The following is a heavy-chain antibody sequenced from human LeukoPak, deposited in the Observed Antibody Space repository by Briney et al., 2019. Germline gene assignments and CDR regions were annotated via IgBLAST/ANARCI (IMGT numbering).Heavy chain of an antibody. V-gene: IGHV4-34*01. Sequence: GSLRLSCAASGFTFSDYRMNWVRQPPGKGLEWIGEINHSGSTNYNPSLKSRVTISVDTSKNQFSLKLSSVTAADTAVYYCARHQYYYGSGSRNSAFDIWGQGTMVTVSS. J-gene: IGHJ3*02. D-gene: IGHD3-10*01. CDR3: ARHQYYYGSGSRNSAFDI. CDR1: GFTFSDYR. CDR2: INHSGST.